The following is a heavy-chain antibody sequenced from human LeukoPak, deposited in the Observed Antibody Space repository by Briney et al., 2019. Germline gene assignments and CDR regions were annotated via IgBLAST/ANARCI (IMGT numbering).Heavy chain of an antibody. CDR1: GFIFSGSS. CDR3: AKDRFLYYYDSSGTVDY. J-gene: IGHJ4*02. Sequence: GGSLRLSCAASGFIFSGSSMHWVRQAPGKGLEWVCFIRFDATNKYYADSVKGRFTISRDNSKNTLYLQMNSLRAEDTAVYYCAKDRFLYYYDSSGTVDYWGQGTLVTVSS. D-gene: IGHD3-22*01. V-gene: IGHV3-30*02. CDR2: IRFDATNK.